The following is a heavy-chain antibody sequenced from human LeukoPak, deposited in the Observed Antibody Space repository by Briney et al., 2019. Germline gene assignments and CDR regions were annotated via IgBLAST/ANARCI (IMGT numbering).Heavy chain of an antibody. Sequence: GGSLRLSCAASGFTFSSYGMHWVRQAPGKGLEWVAFIRYDGSNKYYADSVKGRFTISRDNSKNTLYLQMNSLRAEYTAVYYCAKATVTTADYWGQGTLVTVSS. CDR3: AKATVTTADY. J-gene: IGHJ4*02. D-gene: IGHD4-17*01. CDR1: GFTFSSYG. CDR2: IRYDGSNK. V-gene: IGHV3-30*02.